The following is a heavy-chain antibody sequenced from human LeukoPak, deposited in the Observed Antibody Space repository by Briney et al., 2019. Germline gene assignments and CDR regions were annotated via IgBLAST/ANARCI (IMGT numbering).Heavy chain of an antibody. CDR3: ARDPFDFWSGYYPYYFDY. CDR1: GLTFSSYA. D-gene: IGHD3-3*01. V-gene: IGHV3-30*04. Sequence: GRSLRLSCAASGLTFSSYAMHWVRQAPGKGLEWVAFISYDGSNKYYADSVKGRFTISRDNSKNTLYLQMNSLRAEDTAVYYCARDPFDFWSGYYPYYFDYWGQGTLVTVSS. CDR2: ISYDGSNK. J-gene: IGHJ4*02.